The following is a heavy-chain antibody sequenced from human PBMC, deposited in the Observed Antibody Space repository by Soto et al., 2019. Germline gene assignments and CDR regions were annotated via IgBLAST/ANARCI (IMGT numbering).Heavy chain of an antibody. CDR2: ISSSGSNI. Sequence: VGSLRLSCAASGFTFSSYEMNWVRQAPGKGLEWVSYISSSGSNIFYAASVKGRFTVSRDNAKNTLYLQMDNLRAEDTAVYFCARDLGGVTVAADLYYWGQGALVT. V-gene: IGHV3-48*03. CDR3: ARDLGGVTVAADLYY. CDR1: GFTFSSYE. J-gene: IGHJ4*02. D-gene: IGHD3-3*01.